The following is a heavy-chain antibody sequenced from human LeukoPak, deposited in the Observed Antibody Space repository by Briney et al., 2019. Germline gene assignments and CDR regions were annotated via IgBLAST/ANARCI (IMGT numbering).Heavy chain of an antibody. V-gene: IGHV3-7*03. CDR3: AKDRRMYSSGGYFDY. J-gene: IGHJ4*02. CDR1: GFTFNSYW. CDR2: IKQDGSEK. D-gene: IGHD6-19*01. Sequence: GGSLRLSCAASGFTFNSYWMSWVRQAPGKGLEWVANIKQDGSEKYYVDSVKGRLTISRDNSKNTLYLQMNSLRAEDTAVYYCAKDRRMYSSGGYFDYWGQGTLVTVSS.